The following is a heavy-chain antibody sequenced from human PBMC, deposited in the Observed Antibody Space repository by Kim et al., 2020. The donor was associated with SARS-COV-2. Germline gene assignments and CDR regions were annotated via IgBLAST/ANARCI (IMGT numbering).Heavy chain of an antibody. Sequence: GGSLRLSCEASGFTFSNYWMTWVRQGPGKGLVWVSRINSAGGDTHYADSVKGRFTISRDNAENTLHLQLNSLGVEDTAIYYCARGTFQQGFDPWGQGTLVTVSS. CDR3: ARGTFQQGFDP. V-gene: IGHV3-74*01. CDR2: INSAGGDT. CDR1: GFTFSNYW. J-gene: IGHJ5*02.